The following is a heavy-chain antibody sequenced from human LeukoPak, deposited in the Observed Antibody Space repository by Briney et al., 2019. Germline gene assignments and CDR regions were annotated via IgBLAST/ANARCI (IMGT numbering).Heavy chain of an antibody. V-gene: IGHV4-59*08. J-gene: IGHJ3*02. Sequence: SETLSLTCTVSGGSISSYYWSWIRQPPGKGLEWIGYIYYSGSTNYNPSLKGRVTISVDTSKNQFSLKLSSVTAADTAVYYCARHKNYYDGSGYYYAGAFDIWGQGTMVTVSS. D-gene: IGHD3-22*01. CDR1: GGSISSYY. CDR3: ARHKNYYDGSGYYYAGAFDI. CDR2: IYYSGST.